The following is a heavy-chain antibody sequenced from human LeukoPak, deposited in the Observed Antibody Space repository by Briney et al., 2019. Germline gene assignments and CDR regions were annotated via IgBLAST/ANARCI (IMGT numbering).Heavy chain of an antibody. J-gene: IGHJ4*02. CDR2: FHITEST. V-gene: IGHV4-4*07. CDR3: ARDGLYNYGYSYFDY. D-gene: IGHD5-18*01. Sequence: SETLSLTCTVSGGSFSSYHWSWIRLPAGKGLEWIGRFHITESTNYNPSLKSRVTMSIDTSKNQFSLRLTSVTPADTAVYYCARDGLYNYGYSYFDYWGQGTLVTVFS. CDR1: GGSFSSYH.